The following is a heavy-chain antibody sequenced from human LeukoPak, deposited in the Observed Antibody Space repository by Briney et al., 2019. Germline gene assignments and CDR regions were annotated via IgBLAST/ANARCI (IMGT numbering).Heavy chain of an antibody. CDR2: IDPNSGGT. Sequence: ASVKVSCKAYGYTFTGYYMHWVRQAPGQGLEWMGWIDPNSGGTNYAQKFQGRVTMTRDTSISTAYMELSRLRSDNTAVYYCARVLKCSGGSCYNYWGQGTLVTVSS. CDR3: ARVLKCSGGSCYNY. CDR1: GYTFTGYY. J-gene: IGHJ4*02. V-gene: IGHV1-2*02. D-gene: IGHD2-15*01.